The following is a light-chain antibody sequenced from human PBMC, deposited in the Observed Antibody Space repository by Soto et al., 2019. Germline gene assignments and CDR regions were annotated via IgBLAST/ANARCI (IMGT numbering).Light chain of an antibody. CDR2: GAS. V-gene: IGKV3-20*01. CDR1: QSVSSTY. J-gene: IGKJ1*01. CDR3: QPYGVSRWT. Sequence: EIVWTQSPGTLSLSPGERATLSCRASQSVSSTYLAWYQQKPGQAPRLLIYGASNRATGIPDRFSGSGSGTDFTLTISRLEPEDFAVYYCQPYGVSRWTFGQGTRVDI.